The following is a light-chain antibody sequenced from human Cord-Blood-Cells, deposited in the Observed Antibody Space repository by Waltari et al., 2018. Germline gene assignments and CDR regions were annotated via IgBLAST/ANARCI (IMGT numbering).Light chain of an antibody. CDR1: SSNIGNNY. CDR3: GTWDSSLSAWV. J-gene: IGLJ3*02. V-gene: IGLV1-51*02. Sequence: QSVLTQPPSVSAAPGQKVTISCSGSSSNIGNNYVSWYQQLPGTAPKLLIYEDNKRPSGIPERFSGSKSGTSATLGITGLQTGDEADYDCGTWDSSLSAWVFGGGTKLTVL. CDR2: EDN.